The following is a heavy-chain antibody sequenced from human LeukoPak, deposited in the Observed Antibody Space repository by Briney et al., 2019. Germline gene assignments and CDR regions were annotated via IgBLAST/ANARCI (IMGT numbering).Heavy chain of an antibody. CDR3: ARLRYSRTFDY. J-gene: IGHJ4*02. Sequence: SETLSLTCTVSGGSVSSGSYYWSWIRQPPGKGLEWIGEINHSGSTNYNPSLKSRVTISVDTSKNQFSLKLSSVTAADTAVYYCARLRYSRTFDYWGQGTLVTVSS. CDR1: GGSVSSGSYY. CDR2: INHSGST. V-gene: IGHV4-39*07. D-gene: IGHD6-13*01.